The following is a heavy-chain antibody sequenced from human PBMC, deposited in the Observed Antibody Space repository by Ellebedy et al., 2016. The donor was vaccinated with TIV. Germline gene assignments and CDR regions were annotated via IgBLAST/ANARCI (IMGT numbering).Heavy chain of an antibody. CDR2: IWYDGRNK. V-gene: IGHV3-33*08. Sequence: PGGSLRLSCAASGLTFSSYGMHWVRQAPGKGLEWVAVIWYDGRNKYYADSVKGRFTISRANAKYTVYLQMNSLRPEDTAMYYCARDVPEPGQVGWPPGYFFDLWGQGTLVTVSS. CDR1: GLTFSSYG. D-gene: IGHD3/OR15-3a*01. CDR3: ARDVPEPGQVGWPPGYFFDL. J-gene: IGHJ4*02.